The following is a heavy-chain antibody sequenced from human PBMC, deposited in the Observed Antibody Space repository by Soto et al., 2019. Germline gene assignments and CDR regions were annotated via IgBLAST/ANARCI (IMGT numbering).Heavy chain of an antibody. J-gene: IGHJ5*02. CDR2: IFYTGTT. CDR3: ARIVVVATVANA. Sequence: SETLSLTCSVSGGSISYNSYYWGWIRQPPGKGLEWVGGIFYTGTTYYSPSLKDRVTISVDTSKNSFSLNLTSVTAADTAVYFCARIVVVATVANAWGQGTLVTVSP. D-gene: IGHD5-12*01. CDR1: GGSISYNSYY. V-gene: IGHV4-39*02.